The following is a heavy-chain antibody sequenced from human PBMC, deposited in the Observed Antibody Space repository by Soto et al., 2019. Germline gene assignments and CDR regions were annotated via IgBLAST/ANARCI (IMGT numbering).Heavy chain of an antibody. Sequence: SETLSLTCTVSGGSISTYYWIWIRQPPGKGLEWIGVFYNGGTTNYSPSLKSRVTISVDTSKNQFSLKLSSVTAADTAVYYCARTVTAMAPLGYWGQGTQVTAPQ. J-gene: IGHJ4*02. CDR2: FYNGGTT. CDR3: ARTVTAMAPLGY. D-gene: IGHD5-18*01. V-gene: IGHV4-59*01. CDR1: GGSISTYY.